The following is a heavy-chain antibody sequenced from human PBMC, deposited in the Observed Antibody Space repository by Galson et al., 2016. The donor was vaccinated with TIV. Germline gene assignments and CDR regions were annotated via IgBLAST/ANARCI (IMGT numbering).Heavy chain of an antibody. V-gene: IGHV1-24*01. CDR1: GDSLSEIG. J-gene: IGHJ4*02. CDR3: ATVAWFPGLSLDK. Sequence: SVKVSCKVSGDSLSEIGIHWVRQAPGQGLEWMGGFDPILGITIYAQMLQGRVTMAADTSRTTAYMELGSLGFEDTAVYYCATVAWFPGLSLDKWGQETLVTVSS. CDR2: FDPILGIT. D-gene: IGHD2/OR15-2a*01.